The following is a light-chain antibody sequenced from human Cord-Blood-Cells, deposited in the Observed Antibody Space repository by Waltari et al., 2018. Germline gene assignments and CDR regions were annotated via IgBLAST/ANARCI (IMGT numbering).Light chain of an antibody. CDR2: AAS. CDR3: QQSYSTPPT. J-gene: IGKJ1*01. CDR1: QSISSD. Sequence: DIQMTQSPSSLSASVGDRVTITCRASQSISSDLNWYQQKPGKAPKLLIYAASSLQSGVPSRVSGSGSGTDFTLTISSLQPEDVATYYCQQSYSTPPTFGQGTKVEIK. V-gene: IGKV1-39*01.